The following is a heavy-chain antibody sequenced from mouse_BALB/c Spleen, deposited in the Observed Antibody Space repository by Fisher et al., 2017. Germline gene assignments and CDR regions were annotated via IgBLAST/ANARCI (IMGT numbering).Heavy chain of an antibody. Sequence: RFTISRDNPKNTLYLQMSSLKSEDTAMYYCARHVDYGSSYNWYFDVWGAGTTVTVSS. J-gene: IGHJ1*01. CDR3: ARHVDYGSSYNWYFDV. V-gene: IGHV5-6*01. D-gene: IGHD1-1*01.